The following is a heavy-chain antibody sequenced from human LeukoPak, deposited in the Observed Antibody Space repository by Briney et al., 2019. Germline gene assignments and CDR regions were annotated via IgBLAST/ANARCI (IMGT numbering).Heavy chain of an antibody. J-gene: IGHJ4*02. CDR2: INGDGSST. CDR1: GFTFSSYW. V-gene: IGHV3-74*01. D-gene: IGHD2-2*01. CDR3: ARDLVVTSAY. Sequence: QTGGPLRLSCAASGFTFSSYWMHWVRQAPGKGLVWVSRINGDGSSTTYADSVKGRFTISRDNAKNTLYLQMNGLRAEDTAVYYCARDLVVTSAYWGQGTLVTVSS.